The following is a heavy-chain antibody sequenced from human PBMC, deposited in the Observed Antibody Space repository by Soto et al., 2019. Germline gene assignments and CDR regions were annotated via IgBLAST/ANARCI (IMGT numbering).Heavy chain of an antibody. D-gene: IGHD6-19*01. J-gene: IGHJ4*02. CDR2: IKQDGSER. CDR3: AKGGRQWLVTSDFNY. Sequence: GGSLRLSCADSGLTFSRYWVSWVRQAPGKGLEWVASIKQDGSERYYVDSVKGRFTISRDSSKNTVSLEMTSLRAEDTAVYYCAKGGRQWLVTSDFNYWGQGALVTVSS. CDR1: GLTFSRYW. V-gene: IGHV3-7*04.